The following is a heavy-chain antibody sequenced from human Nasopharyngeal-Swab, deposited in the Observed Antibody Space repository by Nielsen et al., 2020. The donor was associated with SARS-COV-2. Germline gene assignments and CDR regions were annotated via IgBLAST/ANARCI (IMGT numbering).Heavy chain of an antibody. CDR3: ASYVAGTPTYYYYYMDV. CDR1: GFTFSSYS. V-gene: IGHV3-21*01. CDR2: ISSSSSYI. J-gene: IGHJ6*03. D-gene: IGHD1/OR15-1a*01. Sequence: GESLKISCAASGFTFSSYSMNWVRQAPGKGLEWVSSISSSSSYIYYADSVKGRFTISRDNAKNSLYLQMNSLRAEDTAVYYCASYVAGTPTYYYYYMDVWGKGPRSPS.